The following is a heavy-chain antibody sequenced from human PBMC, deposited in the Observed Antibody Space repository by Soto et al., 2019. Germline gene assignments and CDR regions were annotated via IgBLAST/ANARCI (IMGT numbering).Heavy chain of an antibody. CDR1: GGTFSSYT. J-gene: IGHJ5*02. V-gene: IGHV1-69*04. Sequence: ASVKVSCKASGGTFSSYTISWVRQAPGQGLEWMGRIIPILGIANYAQKFQGRVTITADKSTSTAYMELSSLRSEDTAVYYCARDVRDGRYCGGDFYYWFDPWGQGTLVTVSS. D-gene: IGHD2-21*02. CDR3: ARDVRDGRYCGGDFYYWFDP. CDR2: IIPILGIA.